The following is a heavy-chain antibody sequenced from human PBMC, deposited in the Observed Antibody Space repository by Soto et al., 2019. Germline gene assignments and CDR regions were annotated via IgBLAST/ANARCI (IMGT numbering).Heavy chain of an antibody. J-gene: IGHJ4*02. D-gene: IGHD2-2*01. CDR1: GGSITNYY. CDR2: IYYSGTT. V-gene: IGHV4-59*01. Sequence: SETLSLTCTVSGGSITNYYWSWIRQPPGKGLEWIGYIYYSGTTNYNPSLKSRVTISVDTSRNLFSLKLTSVIAADTAVYYCALYCSSTSCYGQWDYWGQGTLVTVSS. CDR3: ALYCSSTSCYGQWDY.